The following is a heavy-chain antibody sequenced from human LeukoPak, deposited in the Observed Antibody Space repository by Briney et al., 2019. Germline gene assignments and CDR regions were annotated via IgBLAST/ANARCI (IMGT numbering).Heavy chain of an antibody. V-gene: IGHV4-39*01. CDR2: IYYSGSN. CDR3: ARKGHDAFDI. CDR1: GGSISSSSYY. Sequence: PSETLSLTCTVSGGSISSSSYYWGWIRQPPGKGLEWIGNIYYSGSNYYNPSLKSRVTISVDTSRNQFSLKLSSLIAADTAVYYCARKGHDAFDIWGQGTVITVSS. J-gene: IGHJ3*02.